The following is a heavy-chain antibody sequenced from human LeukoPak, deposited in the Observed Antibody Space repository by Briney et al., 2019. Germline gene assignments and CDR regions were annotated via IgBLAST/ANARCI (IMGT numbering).Heavy chain of an antibody. J-gene: IGHJ4*02. V-gene: IGHV3-30*18. D-gene: IGHD2-21*01. Sequence: GGSLRLSCAASGFTFSSYGMHWVRQAPGKGLEWVAVISYDGSNKYYADSVKGRFTISRDNSKNTLYLQMNSMRAEDTAVYYCAKGEFGVVSANFDYWGQGTLVTVSS. CDR3: AKGEFGVVSANFDY. CDR2: ISYDGSNK. CDR1: GFTFSSYG.